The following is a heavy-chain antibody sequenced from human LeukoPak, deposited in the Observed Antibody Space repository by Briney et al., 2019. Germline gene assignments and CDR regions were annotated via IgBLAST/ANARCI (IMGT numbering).Heavy chain of an antibody. CDR1: GYSFTSYW. V-gene: IGHV5-51*01. D-gene: IGHD3-22*01. CDR3: ARGTYYYDSSGFDAFDI. CDR2: IYPGDSDT. Sequence: GESLKISCKGSGYSFTSYWIGWVRQMPGKGLEWMGIIYPGDSDTRYSPSFQGQVTISADESISTAYLQWSSLKASDTAMYYCARGTYYYDSSGFDAFDIWGQGTMVTVSS. J-gene: IGHJ3*02.